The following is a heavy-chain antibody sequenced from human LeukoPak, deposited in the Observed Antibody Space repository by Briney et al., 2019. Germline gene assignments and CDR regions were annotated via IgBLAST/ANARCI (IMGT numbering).Heavy chain of an antibody. CDR2: IYYSGST. CDR1: GGSISSYY. J-gene: IGHJ6*02. Sequence: PSETLSLTCTVSGGSISSYYWSWIRQPPGKGLEWIGYIYYSGSTNYNPSLKSRVTISVDTSKNQFSLKLSSVTAADTAVYYCARARLVVPAASNYYYGMDVWGQGTTVTVSS. D-gene: IGHD2-2*01. V-gene: IGHV4-59*01. CDR3: ARARLVVPAASNYYYGMDV.